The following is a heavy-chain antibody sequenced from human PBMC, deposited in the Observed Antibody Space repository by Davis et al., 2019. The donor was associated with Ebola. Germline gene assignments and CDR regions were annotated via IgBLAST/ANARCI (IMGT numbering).Heavy chain of an antibody. Sequence: PSETLSLTCTVSGGSLSSSSFYWGWIRQPPGKGLDWIGTIYYSGTTDYNPSLKSRVTIFVDTSKNEFSLKLSSVTAADTAVYYCARRHFSSGSYYWGQGTLVTVSS. V-gene: IGHV4-39*01. J-gene: IGHJ4*02. CDR1: GGSLSSSSFY. CDR3: ARRHFSSGSYY. D-gene: IGHD3-10*01. CDR2: IYYSGTT.